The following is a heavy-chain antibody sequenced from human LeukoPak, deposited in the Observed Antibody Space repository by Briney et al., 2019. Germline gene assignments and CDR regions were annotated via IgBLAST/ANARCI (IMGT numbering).Heavy chain of an antibody. Sequence: ASVKVSCKPSVYTFTRYYMHWVRQAPGQGLEWMGWINPNNGGTNYAQKIQGRVNMHRDTSISTAYRELSRLRSDDTAVYYCTRPYYDFWSGYADNWFDPWGQGTLVTVSS. D-gene: IGHD3-3*01. CDR1: VYTFTRYY. V-gene: IGHV1-2*02. CDR3: TRPYYDFWSGYADNWFDP. J-gene: IGHJ5*02. CDR2: INPNNGGT.